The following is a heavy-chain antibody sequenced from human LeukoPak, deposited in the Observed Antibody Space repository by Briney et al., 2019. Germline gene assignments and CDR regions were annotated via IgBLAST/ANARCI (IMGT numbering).Heavy chain of an antibody. Sequence: GGSLRLSCAASGFTFSRYWMTWVRQGPGKGLEWVANIRQDGSDKYYVDSVKGRFTISRDNAKNSLFLQMNSLRAEDTAVYYCVRDSYTNTWHIQEEDYWGQGTLVTVSS. V-gene: IGHV3-7*01. D-gene: IGHD2-2*02. CDR2: IRQDGSDK. CDR1: GFTFSRYW. CDR3: VRDSYTNTWHIQEEDY. J-gene: IGHJ4*02.